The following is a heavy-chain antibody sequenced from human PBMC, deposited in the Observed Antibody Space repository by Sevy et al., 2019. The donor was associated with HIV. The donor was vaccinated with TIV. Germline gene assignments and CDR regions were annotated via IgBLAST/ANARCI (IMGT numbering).Heavy chain of an antibody. J-gene: IGHJ4*02. D-gene: IGHD6-19*01. V-gene: IGHV3-23*01. CDR2: ISGGSGGT. Sequence: GGSLRLSCVASGFTFSSYDMSWVRQAPGKGLEWVSAISGGSGGTYYADSVKGRFTISRDNSKNTLYLQMNSLRAEDTALYYCAKGPYSSGWYFRLDYWGQGTLVTVSS. CDR3: AKGPYSSGWYFRLDY. CDR1: GFTFSSYD.